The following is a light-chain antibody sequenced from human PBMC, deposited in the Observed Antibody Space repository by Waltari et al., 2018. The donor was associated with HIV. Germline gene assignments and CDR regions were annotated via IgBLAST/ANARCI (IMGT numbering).Light chain of an antibody. CDR3: QQRYNWPT. J-gene: IGKJ2*01. Sequence: EIVLTQSPGTLSLSPGERATLSCRASQSVGIYLGWYQQKPGQAPRLLIYDASNRATGIPARFSGSGSGTDFTLTISSLEPEDFAVYYCQQRYNWPTFGQGTRLEIK. CDR1: QSVGIY. V-gene: IGKV3-11*01. CDR2: DAS.